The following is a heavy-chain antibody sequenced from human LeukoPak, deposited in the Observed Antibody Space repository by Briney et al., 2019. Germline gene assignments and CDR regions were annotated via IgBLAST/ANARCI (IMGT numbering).Heavy chain of an antibody. Sequence: ASVKVSCKASGYTFTGYYMHWVRQAPGQGLEWMGWINPNSGNTGYAQKFQGRVTMTRNTFISTAYMELSSLRSEDTAVYYCARGTGGQRRAARRADYYYYMDVWGKGTTVTVSS. CDR1: GYTFTGYY. CDR2: INPNSGNT. J-gene: IGHJ6*03. CDR3: ARGTGGQRRAARRADYYYYMDV. V-gene: IGHV1-8*02. D-gene: IGHD6-6*01.